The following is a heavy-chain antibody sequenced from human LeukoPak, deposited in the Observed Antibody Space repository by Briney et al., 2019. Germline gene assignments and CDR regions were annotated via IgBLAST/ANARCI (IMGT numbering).Heavy chain of an antibody. CDR3: ARESDLAVAGTGLDY. D-gene: IGHD6-19*01. V-gene: IGHV1-46*04. CDR2: INPSGGST. CDR1: GYTFTNYY. Sequence: ASVKVSCKASGYTFTNYYMHWVRQAPGQGLEWMGIINPSGGSTRYEQKLQGRVTMTRDTSTSTVYMELRSLRSEDTAVYYCARESDLAVAGTGLDYWGQGTLVTVSS. J-gene: IGHJ4*02.